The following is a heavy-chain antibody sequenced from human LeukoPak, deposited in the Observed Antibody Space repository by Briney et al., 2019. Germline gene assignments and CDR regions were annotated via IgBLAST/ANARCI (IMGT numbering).Heavy chain of an antibody. D-gene: IGHD2-15*01. CDR2: ISTSSNT. Sequence: GGSLRLSCAASGFTFSTYIMTWVRQAPGKGLEWVSSISTSSNTYYADTVRGRFTISRDNAKNSLYLQMNSLKDEDTAVNYCARGSFWGQGTLVTVSS. CDR1: GFTFSTYI. V-gene: IGHV3-21*01. J-gene: IGHJ4*02. CDR3: ARGSF.